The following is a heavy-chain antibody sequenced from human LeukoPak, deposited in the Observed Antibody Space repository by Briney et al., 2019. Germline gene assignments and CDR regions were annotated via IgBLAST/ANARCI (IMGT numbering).Heavy chain of an antibody. Sequence: PGGSLRLSCAASGFTFSSYSMNWVRQAPGKGLEWVSYISSSSSTIYYADSVKGRFTISRDNAKNSLYLQMNSLRAEDTAVYYCARGSGFGYSGYRGDYWGQGTLVTVSS. CDR3: ARGSGFGYSGYRGDY. J-gene: IGHJ4*02. D-gene: IGHD5-12*01. V-gene: IGHV3-48*04. CDR1: GFTFSSYS. CDR2: ISSSSSTI.